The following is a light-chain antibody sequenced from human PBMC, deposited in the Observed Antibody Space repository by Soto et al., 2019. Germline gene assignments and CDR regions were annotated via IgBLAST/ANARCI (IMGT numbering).Light chain of an antibody. Sequence: QSVLTQPASVSGSPGQSITISCTGASSDLGDYNYVSWYQQHPGKAPKLMIYDVSSRPSGVSDRFSGSKSGNTASLTISGLQAEDEAGYYCTSYTTTVTYVFATGTKVTVL. J-gene: IGLJ1*01. CDR1: SSDLGDYNY. V-gene: IGLV2-14*03. CDR3: TSYTTTVTYV. CDR2: DVS.